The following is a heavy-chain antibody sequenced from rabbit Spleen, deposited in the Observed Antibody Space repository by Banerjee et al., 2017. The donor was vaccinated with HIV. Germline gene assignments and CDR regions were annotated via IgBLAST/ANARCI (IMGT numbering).Heavy chain of an antibody. CDR2: IYSGSSGDT. D-gene: IGHD4-1*01. J-gene: IGHJ4*01. CDR3: ARETSSGWGVVSYYFNL. Sequence: QSLEESGGDLVKPGASLTLTCTASGFSFSSRYYMCWVRQAPGKGLEWIACIYSGSSGDTYYASWAKGRFTISKTSSTTVTLQMTSLTAADTATYFCARETSSGWGVVSYYFNLWGPGTLVTVS. CDR1: GFSFSSRYY. V-gene: IGHV1S40*01.